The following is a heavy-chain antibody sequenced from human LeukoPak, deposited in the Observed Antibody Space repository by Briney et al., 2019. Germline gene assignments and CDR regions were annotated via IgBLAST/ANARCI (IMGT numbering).Heavy chain of an antibody. V-gene: IGHV3-30-3*01. J-gene: IGHJ4*02. CDR3: AKEKGYGDNFDY. CDR1: GFTFSSYA. Sequence: GGSLRLSCAASGFTFSSYAMHWVRQAPGKGLEWVAVISYDGSNKYYADSVKGRFTISRDNSKNTLYLQMNSLRAEDTAVYYCAKEKGYGDNFDYWGQGTLVTVSS. CDR2: ISYDGSNK. D-gene: IGHD4-17*01.